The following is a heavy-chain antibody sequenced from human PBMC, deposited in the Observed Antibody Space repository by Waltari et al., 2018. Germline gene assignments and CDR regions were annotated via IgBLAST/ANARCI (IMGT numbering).Heavy chain of an antibody. D-gene: IGHD3-3*01. Sequence: EVQLVESGGGLVQPGGSLRLSCAASGFTFSSYEMNWVRQAPGKGLEWVSYISSSGSTIYYADSVKGRCTISRDNAKNSLYLQMNSLRAEDTAVYYCARAYDFGSDTINWFDPWGQGTLVTVSS. V-gene: IGHV3-48*03. CDR2: ISSSGSTI. CDR3: ARAYDFGSDTINWFDP. CDR1: GFTFSSYE. J-gene: IGHJ5*02.